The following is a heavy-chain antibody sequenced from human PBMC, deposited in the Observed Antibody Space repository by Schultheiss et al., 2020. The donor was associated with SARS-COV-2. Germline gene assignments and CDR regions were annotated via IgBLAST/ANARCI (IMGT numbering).Heavy chain of an antibody. CDR1: GFTFSSYE. CDR3: AKEGIVGDPAVYYYYYGMDV. J-gene: IGHJ6*02. CDR2: ISSSGSTI. V-gene: IGHV3-48*03. D-gene: IGHD1-26*01. Sequence: GSLRLSCAASGFTFSSYEMNWVRQAPGKGLEWVSYISSSGSTIYYADSVKGRFTISRDNAKNSLYLQMNSLRAEDTAVYYCAKEGIVGDPAVYYYYYGMDVWGQGTTVTVSS.